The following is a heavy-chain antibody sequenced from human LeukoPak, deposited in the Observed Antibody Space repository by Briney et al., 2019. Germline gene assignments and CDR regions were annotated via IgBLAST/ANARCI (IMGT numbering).Heavy chain of an antibody. CDR2: IYYSGST. J-gene: IGHJ4*02. CDR1: GGSISSSSYY. Sequence: SETLSLTCTVSGGSISSSSYYWGWIRQPPGKGLEWIGSIYYSGSTYYNPSLKSRVTISVDTSKNQFSLKLSSVTAADTAVYYCARGARLMVYAIRSQFALDYWGQGTLVTVSS. CDR3: ARGARLMVYAIRSQFALDY. D-gene: IGHD2-8*01. V-gene: IGHV4-39*07.